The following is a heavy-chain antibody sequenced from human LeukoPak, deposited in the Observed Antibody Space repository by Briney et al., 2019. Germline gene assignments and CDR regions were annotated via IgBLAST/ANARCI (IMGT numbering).Heavy chain of an antibody. CDR2: IYYSGST. CDR1: GGSFSGYY. D-gene: IGHD2-2*01. CDR3: ARGYCSSTSCYWGTTIDY. J-gene: IGHJ4*02. Sequence: PSETLSLTCAVYGGSFSGYYWSWIRQPPGKGLEWIGYIYYSGSTNYNPSLKSRVTISVDTSKNQFSLKLSSVTAADTAVYYCARGYCSSTSCYWGTTIDYWGQGTLVTVSS. V-gene: IGHV4-59*01.